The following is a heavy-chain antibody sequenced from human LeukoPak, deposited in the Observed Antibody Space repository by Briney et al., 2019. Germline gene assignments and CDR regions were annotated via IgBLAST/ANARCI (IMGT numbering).Heavy chain of an antibody. CDR2: IYYSGST. CDR3: ARIWGIAAD. CDR1: GGSISSSGYS. V-gene: IGHV4-30-4*07. J-gene: IGHJ4*02. Sequence: PSETLSLTCAVSGGSISSSGYSWSWIRQPPGKGLEWIGYIYYSGSTYYNPSLKSRVTISIDTSKNQFSLKLSSVTAADTAVYYCARIWGIAADWGQGALVTVSS. D-gene: IGHD6-13*01.